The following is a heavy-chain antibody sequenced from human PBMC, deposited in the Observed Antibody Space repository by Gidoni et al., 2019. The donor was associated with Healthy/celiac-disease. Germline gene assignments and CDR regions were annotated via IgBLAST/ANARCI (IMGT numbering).Heavy chain of an antibody. Sequence: QVQLQESGPGLVKPSQTLSLTCTVSGGSISSGGYYWSWIRQPPGKGLEWIGYIYYSGSTYYNPSLKSRVTISVDTSKNQFSLKLSSVTAAGTAVYYCARDGESGYVAIDYWGQGTLVTVSS. CDR3: ARDGESGYVAIDY. J-gene: IGHJ4*02. CDR2: IYYSGST. D-gene: IGHD3-3*01. CDR1: GGSISSGGYY. V-gene: IGHV4-31*03.